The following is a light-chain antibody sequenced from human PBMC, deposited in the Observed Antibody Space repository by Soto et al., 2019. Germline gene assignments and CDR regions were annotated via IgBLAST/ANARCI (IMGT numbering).Light chain of an antibody. CDR1: QSLLHSNGYNY. J-gene: IGKJ4*01. V-gene: IGKV2-28*01. CDR3: MQALQTPLT. CDR2: LGS. Sequence: DIVMTQPPLSLPVTPGEPASISCRSSQSLLHSNGYNYLDWYLQKPGRSPQVLIYLGSNRASRVPDRFSGSGSGTDFTLKISRVEAEDVGVYYCMQALQTPLTFGGGTKVDIK.